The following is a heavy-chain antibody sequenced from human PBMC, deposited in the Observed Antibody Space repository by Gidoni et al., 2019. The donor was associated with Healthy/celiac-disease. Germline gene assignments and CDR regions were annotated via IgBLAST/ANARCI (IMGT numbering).Heavy chain of an antibody. CDR3: ASPHYGDTGGVVAFDI. V-gene: IGHV4-39*01. Sequence: QLQLQESGPGLVKPSETLSLTCTVSGGSISSSGYYWGWIRQPPGKGLEWIGSIYYSGSTYYNPSLKSRVTISVDTSKNQFSLKLSSVTAADTAVYYCASPHYGDTGGVVAFDIWGQGTMVTVSS. J-gene: IGHJ3*02. CDR2: IYYSGST. CDR1: GGSISSSGYY. D-gene: IGHD4-17*01.